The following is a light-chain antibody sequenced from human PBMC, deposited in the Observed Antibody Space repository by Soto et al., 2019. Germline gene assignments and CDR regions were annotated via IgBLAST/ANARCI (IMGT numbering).Light chain of an antibody. CDR2: DVT. J-gene: IGLJ3*02. CDR1: SNDIGANNY. Sequence: QSDLTQPASVSGSPGQSITISCTGTSNDIGANNYVSWYQQHPGKAPKLMIYDVTNRPSGVSDRFSGSKSGDTASLTISGLLPEDDADYYCSSYTVTNIGVFGGGTKLTVL. V-gene: IGLV2-14*03. CDR3: SSYTVTNIGV.